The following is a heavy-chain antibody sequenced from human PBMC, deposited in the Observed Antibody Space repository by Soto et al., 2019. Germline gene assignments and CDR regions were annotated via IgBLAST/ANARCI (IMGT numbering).Heavy chain of an antibody. D-gene: IGHD2-2*01. V-gene: IGHV5-51*01. Sequence: GESLKISCKGSGYSFTSYWIGWVRQMPGKGLEWMGIIYPGDSGTRYSPSFQGQVTISADKSISTAYLQWSSLKASDTAMYYCARHRYCSSTSCSYYYYYGMDVWGQGTTVTVSS. CDR1: GYSFTSYW. J-gene: IGHJ6*02. CDR2: IYPGDSGT. CDR3: ARHRYCSSTSCSYYYYYGMDV.